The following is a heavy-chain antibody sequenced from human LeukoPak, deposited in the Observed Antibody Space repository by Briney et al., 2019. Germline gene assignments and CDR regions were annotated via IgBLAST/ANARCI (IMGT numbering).Heavy chain of an antibody. V-gene: IGHV4-59*01. Sequence: PSETLSLTXTVSGGSISSYYWSWIRQPPGKGLEWIGYIYYSGSTNYNPSLKSRVTISVDTSKNQFSLKLSSVTAADTAVYYCARSEIPEYYYYYMDVWGKGTAVTVSS. D-gene: IGHD2-2*02. J-gene: IGHJ6*03. CDR2: IYYSGST. CDR1: GGSISSYY. CDR3: ARSEIPEYYYYYMDV.